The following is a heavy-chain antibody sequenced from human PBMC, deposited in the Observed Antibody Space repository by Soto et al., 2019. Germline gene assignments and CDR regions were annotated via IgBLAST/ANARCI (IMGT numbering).Heavy chain of an antibody. CDR1: GGSISSYY. CDR3: ARHEPPTSWFDY. Sequence: PSETLSLTCTVSGGSISSYYWSWIRQPPGKGLEWIGYIYYSGNTNYDPSLKSRVTISVDTSKNQFSLKLSSVTAADTAVYYCARHEPPTSWFDYWGQGTLVTVSS. V-gene: IGHV4-59*08. CDR2: IYYSGNT. J-gene: IGHJ4*02.